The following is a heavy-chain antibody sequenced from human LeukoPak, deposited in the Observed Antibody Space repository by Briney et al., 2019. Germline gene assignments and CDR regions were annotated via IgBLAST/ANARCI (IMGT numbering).Heavy chain of an antibody. D-gene: IGHD1-7*01. J-gene: IGHJ4*02. CDR2: IKQDGSEK. Sequence: GGSLRLSCAASGFTFSNYWMSWVRQAPGKGLEWVANIKQDGSEKYYVDSVKGRFTISRDNAKNSLYLQMNSLRAEDTAVYYCARMNYISSGWGAPFDYWGQGTLVTVSS. CDR3: ARMNYISSGWGAPFDY. V-gene: IGHV3-7*01. CDR1: GFTFSNYW.